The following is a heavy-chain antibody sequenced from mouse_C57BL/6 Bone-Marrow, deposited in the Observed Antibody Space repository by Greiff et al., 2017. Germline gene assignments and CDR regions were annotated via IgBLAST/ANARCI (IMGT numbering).Heavy chain of an antibody. Sequence: QVQLQQPGAELVMPGASVKLSCKASGYTFTSYWMHWVKQRPGQGLEWIGEIDPSDSYTNYNQKFKGKSTLTVDNSSSTAYMQLSSLTSEDSAVYYCARDRDYVSWFAYWGQGTLVTVSA. J-gene: IGHJ3*01. CDR3: ARDRDYVSWFAY. CDR2: IDPSDSYT. V-gene: IGHV1-69*01. CDR1: GYTFTSYW. D-gene: IGHD1-1*01.